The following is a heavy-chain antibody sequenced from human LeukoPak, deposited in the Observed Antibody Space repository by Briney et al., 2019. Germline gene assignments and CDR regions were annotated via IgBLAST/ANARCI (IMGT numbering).Heavy chain of an antibody. CDR3: AKDIRPGHYYDSGMDV. CDR1: GVTFSNYY. J-gene: IGHJ6*02. Sequence: PSGSLRLSCVDSGVTFSNYYMSWVRQAPGKGLEWVAYISSGGRNIYHTDSVKGRFTISRDNTRNTLYLQMDSLRPEDTAVYYCAKDIRPGHYYDSGMDVWGQGTTVTVS. V-gene: IGHV3-30*18. D-gene: IGHD3-3*02. CDR2: ISSGGRNI.